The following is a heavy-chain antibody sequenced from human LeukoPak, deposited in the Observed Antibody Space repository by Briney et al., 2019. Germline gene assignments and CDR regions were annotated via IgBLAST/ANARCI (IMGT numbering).Heavy chain of an antibody. CDR3: ARDSRDSSGYLGFDY. J-gene: IGHJ4*02. CDR1: GGSISSGSYY. CDR2: IYTSGST. D-gene: IGHD3-22*01. V-gene: IGHV4-61*02. Sequence: PSETLSLTCTVSGGSISSGSYYWSWIRQPAGKGLEWIGRIYTSGSTNYNPSLKSRVTISVDTSKNQFSLKLSSVTAADTAVYYCARDSRDSSGYLGFDYWGRGTLVTVSS.